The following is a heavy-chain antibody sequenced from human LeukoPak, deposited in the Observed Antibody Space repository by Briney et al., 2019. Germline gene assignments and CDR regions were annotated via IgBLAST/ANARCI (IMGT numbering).Heavy chain of an antibody. D-gene: IGHD2-2*01. CDR2: INPNSGDT. CDR3: AKDYCSSTSCLFDY. CDR1: GYTFTGYH. J-gene: IGHJ4*02. Sequence: ASVKVSCKASGYTFTGYHMHWVRQAPGQGLEWMGRINPNSGDTNYAQKFQGRVTMTRDTSISTAYMELSRLRSDDTAVYYCAKDYCSSTSCLFDYWGQGTLVTVSS. V-gene: IGHV1-2*06.